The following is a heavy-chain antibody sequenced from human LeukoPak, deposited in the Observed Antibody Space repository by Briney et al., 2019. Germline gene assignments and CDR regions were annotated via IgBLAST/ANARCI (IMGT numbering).Heavy chain of an antibody. CDR1: GGSISSSSYY. CDR2: IYYSGST. J-gene: IGHJ5*02. CDR3: ARAMERITMVRGVRSTPRNWIDP. D-gene: IGHD3-10*01. Sequence: SETLSLTCTVSGGSISSSSYYWGWIRQPPGKGLEWIGSIYYSGSTYYNPSLKSRVTISVDTSKNQFSLKLSSVTAADTAVYYCARAMERITMVRGVRSTPRNWIDPWGQGTLVTVSS. V-gene: IGHV4-39*07.